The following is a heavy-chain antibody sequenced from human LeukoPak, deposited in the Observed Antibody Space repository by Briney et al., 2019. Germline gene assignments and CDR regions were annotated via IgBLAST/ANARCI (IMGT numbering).Heavy chain of an antibody. CDR2: INPNSGGT. V-gene: IGHV1-2*02. CDR1: GYTFTGYY. D-gene: IGHD2-2*01. Sequence: ASVKVSCKASGYTFTGYYMHWVRQAPGQGLEWMGWINPNSGGTNYAQKSQGRVTMTRDTSISTAYMELSRLRSDDTAVYYCARGEDIVVVPAATLDYWGQGTLVTVSS. J-gene: IGHJ4*02. CDR3: ARGEDIVVVPAATLDY.